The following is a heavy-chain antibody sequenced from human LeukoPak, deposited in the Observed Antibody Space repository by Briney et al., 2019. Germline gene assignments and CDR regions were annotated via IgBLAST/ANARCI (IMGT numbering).Heavy chain of an antibody. Sequence: ASVKVSCKASGDSFTNHAMNWVRQAPGQGLEWMGWTNTNTGNPTYAQGFTGRLVFSLDTSVSTAFLQISSLKAEDTAVYFCAREWTVADNVFDIWRQGTMVTVSS. CDR1: GDSFTNHA. J-gene: IGHJ3*02. V-gene: IGHV7-4-1*02. CDR3: AREWTVADNVFDI. D-gene: IGHD6-19*01. CDR2: TNTNTGNP.